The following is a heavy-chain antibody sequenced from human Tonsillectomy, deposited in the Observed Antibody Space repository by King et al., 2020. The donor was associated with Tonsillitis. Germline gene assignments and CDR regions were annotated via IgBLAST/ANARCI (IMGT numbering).Heavy chain of an antibody. CDR1: GFTFSSYG. Sequence: VQLVESGGGVVQPGRSRRLSCAASGFTFSSYGMHWVRQAPGKGLEWVAVISYDGSNKYYGNSVKGRFTISRDNSKNTLYLQMNSLRGEDTAVYYCTKDLGDDYNVYYYAMDVWGQGTTVTVSS. J-gene: IGHJ6*02. D-gene: IGHD5-24*01. CDR2: ISYDGSNK. V-gene: IGHV3-30*18. CDR3: TKDLGDDYNVYYYAMDV.